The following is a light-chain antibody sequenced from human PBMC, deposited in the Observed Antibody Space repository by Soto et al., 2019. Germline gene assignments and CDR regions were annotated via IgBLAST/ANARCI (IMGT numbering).Light chain of an antibody. CDR2: AAS. Sequence: DIQMTQSPSSPSASVGDRVTITCRASQSISSYLNWYQQKPGKAPKLLIYAASSLQSGVPSRFSGSGSGTDFTLTIRSLQPEDFATYYCQQSYSTPRTFGQGTKVDIK. CDR3: QQSYSTPRT. CDR1: QSISSY. V-gene: IGKV1-39*01. J-gene: IGKJ1*01.